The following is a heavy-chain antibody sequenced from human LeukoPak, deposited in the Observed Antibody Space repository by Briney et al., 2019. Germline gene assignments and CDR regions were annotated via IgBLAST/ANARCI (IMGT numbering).Heavy chain of an antibody. J-gene: IGHJ5*02. Sequence: ASVKVSCKASGYTFSNYAINWVRQAPGQGLEWVGWINTNTGNPTYAQAFTGRFVFSLDTSVRTAYLKISSLKADDTAMYYCARLVVAVPGASTHWFDPWGQGTLVTVSS. D-gene: IGHD2-2*01. CDR1: GYTFSNYA. CDR3: ARLVVAVPGASTHWFDP. CDR2: INTNTGNP. V-gene: IGHV7-4-1*02.